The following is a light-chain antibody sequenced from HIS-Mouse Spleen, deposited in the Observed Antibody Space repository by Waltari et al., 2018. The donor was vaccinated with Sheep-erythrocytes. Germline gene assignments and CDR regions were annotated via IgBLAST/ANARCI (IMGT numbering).Light chain of an antibody. CDR1: SSDVGGYNY. CDR3: CSYAGSSTPWV. Sequence: QSALTQPRSVSGSPGQSVTISCTGTSSDVGGYNYVSWYQQHPGKAPKLMIYDVSSGASGVSKRFSGSKSGNTASLTISGLQAEDEADYYCCSYAGSSTPWVFGGGTKLTVL. J-gene: IGLJ3*02. CDR2: DVS. V-gene: IGLV2-11*01.